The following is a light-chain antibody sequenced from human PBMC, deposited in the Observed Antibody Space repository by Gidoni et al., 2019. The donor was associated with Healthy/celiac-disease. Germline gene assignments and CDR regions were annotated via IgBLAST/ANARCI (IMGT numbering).Light chain of an antibody. CDR3: QQRRNWPLTWT. CDR1: QRVSSY. Sequence: EIVLTQSPATLSLSPGERATLSCRASQRVSSYLAWYQQKPGQSPRLLIYDASNRATGIPARFSGSGSGTDFTLTISSLEPEDFAVYYCQQRRNWPLTWTFGQGTKVEIK. CDR2: DAS. J-gene: IGKJ1*01. V-gene: IGKV3-11*01.